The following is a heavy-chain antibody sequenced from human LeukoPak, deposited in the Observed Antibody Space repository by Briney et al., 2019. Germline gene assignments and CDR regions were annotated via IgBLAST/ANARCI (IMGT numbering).Heavy chain of an antibody. V-gene: IGHV3-23*01. D-gene: IGHD3-22*01. CDR2: ISGAGDAS. CDR1: GFVFNNYG. J-gene: IGHJ4*02. CDR3: AKDRSYYYDSSGPTGFDY. Sequence: GGSLRLSCVAPGFVFNNYGMAWVRQAPGKGLQWVATISGAGDASYYADSVKGRFTISRDNSRDNSKNILYLQMNSLRAEDTAVYYCAKDRSYYYDSSGPTGFDYWGQGTLVTVSS.